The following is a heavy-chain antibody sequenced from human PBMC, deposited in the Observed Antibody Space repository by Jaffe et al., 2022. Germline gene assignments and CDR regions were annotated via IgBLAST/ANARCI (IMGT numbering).Heavy chain of an antibody. V-gene: IGHV3-48*03. J-gene: IGHJ3*02. CDR1: GFTFSNYE. Sequence: ELQLVESGGGLVQPGGSLRLSCAASGFTFSNYEANWVRQAPGKGLEWVSYISHSGATKTYADSVRGRFTISRDNAKNSVYLQMNSLRAEDTAVYYCARDLYLYDTNAYSDAFDIWGQGTMVTVSP. CDR2: ISHSGATK. D-gene: IGHD3-16*01. CDR3: ARDLYLYDTNAYSDAFDI.